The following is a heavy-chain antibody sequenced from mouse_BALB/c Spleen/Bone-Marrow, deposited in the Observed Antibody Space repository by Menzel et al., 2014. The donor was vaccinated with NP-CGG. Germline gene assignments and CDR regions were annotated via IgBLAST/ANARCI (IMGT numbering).Heavy chain of an antibody. D-gene: IGHD5-1*01. CDR3: ASWSTTGAMDY. CDR2: INPYNGGT. CDR1: GYSFTAYT. V-gene: IGHV1-18*01. J-gene: IGHJ4*01. Sequence: VQLQQPGPELVKPGASMRTSCRASGYSFTAYTMNWVKQSHGKNLEWIGLINPYNGGTSYNQKFKGKATLTVDKSSSTAYMELLSLTSEDSAVYYCASWSTTGAMDYWGQGTSVTVSS.